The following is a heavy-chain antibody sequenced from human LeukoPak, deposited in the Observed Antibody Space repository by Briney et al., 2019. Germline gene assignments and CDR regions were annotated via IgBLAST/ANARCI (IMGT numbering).Heavy chain of an antibody. D-gene: IGHD2/OR15-2a*01. Sequence: ASETLSLTCTVSGGSISSGDYYWSWIRQPPGKGLEWIGYIYYSGSTYYNPSLKSRVTISVDTSNTQFSLKLSSVTAADTAVYYCARYCTSTISRSEDWFDPWGQGTLVTVSS. V-gene: IGHV4-30-4*01. CDR3: ARYCTSTISRSEDWFDP. CDR2: IYYSGST. J-gene: IGHJ5*02. CDR1: GGSISSGDYY.